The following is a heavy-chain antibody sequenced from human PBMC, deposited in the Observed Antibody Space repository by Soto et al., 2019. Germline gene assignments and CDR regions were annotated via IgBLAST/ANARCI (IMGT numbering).Heavy chain of an antibody. CDR1: GFDFTYYA. CDR3: AKDEGVGGTLGLFDY. J-gene: IGHJ4*02. CDR2: MSSDGSKI. V-gene: IGHV3-30*18. Sequence: QVQLVESGGGAVQPGESLRLSCVASGFDFTYYAMHWVRQAPGKGLESVAVMSSDGSKIHHTDSVKGRFTISRDNSKNTLYLQMNSLRKEDTAVYFCAKDEGVGGTLGLFDYWGQVTLVSVSS. D-gene: IGHD1-26*01.